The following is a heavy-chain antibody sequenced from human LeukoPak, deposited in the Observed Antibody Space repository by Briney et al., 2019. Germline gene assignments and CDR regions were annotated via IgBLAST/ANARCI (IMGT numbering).Heavy chain of an antibody. CDR1: GYTFTGYH. D-gene: IGHD3-22*01. J-gene: IGHJ4*02. Sequence: ASVKVSCKTSGYTFTGYHMNWVRQAPGQGLEWMGRFTTYNGNTNYAQKFQGRVTMTTDTSTTTAYLEVTSLRSDDTAVYYCARDSSGFYYVHWGQGTLVTVSS. CDR2: FTTYNGNT. V-gene: IGHV1-18*04. CDR3: ARDSSGFYYVH.